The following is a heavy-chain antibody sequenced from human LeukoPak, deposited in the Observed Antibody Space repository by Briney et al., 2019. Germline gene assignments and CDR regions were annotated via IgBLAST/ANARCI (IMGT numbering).Heavy chain of an antibody. Sequence: SETLSLTCAVYGGSFSGFYWSWIRQPPGKGLEWIGEINHSVGTKYNPSLKSRVTISLDTSKNQFSLKLSSVTAADTAVYYCARVGVVVVAAYSHNWLDPWGQGTLVTVSS. CDR1: GGSFSGFY. D-gene: IGHD2-15*01. V-gene: IGHV4-34*01. CDR3: ARVGVVVVAAYSHNWLDP. CDR2: INHSVGT. J-gene: IGHJ5*02.